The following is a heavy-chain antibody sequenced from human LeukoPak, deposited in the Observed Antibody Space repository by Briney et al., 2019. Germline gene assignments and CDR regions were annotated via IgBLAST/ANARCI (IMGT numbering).Heavy chain of an antibody. Sequence: GGSLRLSCAASGFTFSNYAMSWVRQAPGKGLEWVSAISGSGGRTYYADSVKGRFTISRDNSNSRNTLYLQMNSLTAEDTAVYYCAKGCSTRNFDYWGQGTLVTVSS. CDR1: GFTFSNYA. CDR3: AKGCSTRNFDY. CDR2: ISGSGGRT. V-gene: IGHV3-23*01. J-gene: IGHJ4*02. D-gene: IGHD2-2*01.